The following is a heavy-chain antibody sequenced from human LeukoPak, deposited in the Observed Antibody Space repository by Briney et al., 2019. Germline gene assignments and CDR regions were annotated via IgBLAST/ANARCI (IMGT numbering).Heavy chain of an antibody. J-gene: IGHJ2*01. V-gene: IGHV3-53*01. CDR1: GFTVATNY. Sequence: GGSLRLSCTASGFTVATNYMNWVRQPPGKGLEWVSILYSGADTYYADSVKGRFVVSRDSSKNMLFLHMNALRPEDTAVYYCARVGDHFHWYLDLWGRGTLVTVSS. CDR2: LYSGADT. CDR3: ARVGDHFHWYLDL. D-gene: IGHD3-3*02.